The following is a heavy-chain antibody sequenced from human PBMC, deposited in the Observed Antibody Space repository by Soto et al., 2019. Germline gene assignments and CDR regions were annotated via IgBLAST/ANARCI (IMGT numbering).Heavy chain of an antibody. Sequence: QVQLVQSGAEVKKPGASVKVSCKASGYTFTSYGISWVRQAPGQGLEWMGWISAYNGNTDYAQKVQDRVTMTTDTTTSTIYIELRIMGSDDTAVYSCARVSAEVGYFSVASCVPYQHGIDVWGQVTTVTVSS. CDR2: ISAYNGNT. CDR3: ARVSAEVGYFSVASCVPYQHGIDV. J-gene: IGHJ6*02. D-gene: IGHD2-15*01. CDR1: GYTFTSYG. V-gene: IGHV1-18*01.